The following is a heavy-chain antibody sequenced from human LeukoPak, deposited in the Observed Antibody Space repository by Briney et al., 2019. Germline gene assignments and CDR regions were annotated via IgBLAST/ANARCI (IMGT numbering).Heavy chain of an antibody. CDR2: INAGNGNT. D-gene: IGHD3-3*01. V-gene: IGHV1-3*01. CDR3: ARVFGYYYYYGMDV. J-gene: IGHJ6*02. CDR1: GYTFTSYA. Sequence: ASVKVSCKASGYTFTSYAMHWVRQAPGQRLEWMGWINAGNGNTKYSQKFQGRVTITRDTSASTAYMELSSLRSEDTAVYYCARVFGYYYYYGMDVWGQGTTVTVPS.